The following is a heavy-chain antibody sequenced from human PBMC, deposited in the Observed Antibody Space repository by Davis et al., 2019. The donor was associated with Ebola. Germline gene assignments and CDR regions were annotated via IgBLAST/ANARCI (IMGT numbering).Heavy chain of an antibody. Sequence: GGSLRLSCAASGFTFSSYAMHWVRQAPGKGLEWVAVISYDGGNKYYADSVKGRFTISRDNSKNTLYMQMNSLRGDDTAVYYCARGTIFGVVVYWGQGTLVTVSS. CDR3: ARGTIFGVVVY. CDR1: GFTFSSYA. J-gene: IGHJ4*02. V-gene: IGHV3-30-3*01. D-gene: IGHD3-3*01. CDR2: ISYDGGNK.